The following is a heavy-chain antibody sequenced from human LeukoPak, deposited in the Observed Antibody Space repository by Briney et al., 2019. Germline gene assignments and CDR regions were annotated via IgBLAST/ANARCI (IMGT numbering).Heavy chain of an antibody. Sequence: PWETLSLTCTVSGGSISSSTYYWGWIRQPPGKGLEWIESIYYSGSTYYNPFLKSRVTISVDTSKNQFSLKLSSVTAADTAVYYCARLWYGNWFDRWGQGTLVTVSS. CDR3: ARLWYGNWFDR. V-gene: IGHV4-39*01. D-gene: IGHD3-10*01. CDR1: GGSISSSTYY. J-gene: IGHJ5*02. CDR2: IYYSGST.